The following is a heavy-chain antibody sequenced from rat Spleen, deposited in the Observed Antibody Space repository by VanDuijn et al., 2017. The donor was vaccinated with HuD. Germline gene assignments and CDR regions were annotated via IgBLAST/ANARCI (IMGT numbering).Heavy chain of an antibody. CDR1: AYSIISSYR. Sequence: VQLQESGPGLVKPSQSLSLTCSVTAYSIISSYRWNWIRQFPGNKLEWMGHLNSAGTTSYNPSLKSRISITRDTSKNQFFLHVNSVSTEDTATYYCARSRYNNYVMDAWGQGTLVTVSS. D-gene: IGHD1-10*01. CDR2: LNSAGTT. V-gene: IGHV3-3*01. CDR3: ARSRYNNYVMDA. J-gene: IGHJ4*01.